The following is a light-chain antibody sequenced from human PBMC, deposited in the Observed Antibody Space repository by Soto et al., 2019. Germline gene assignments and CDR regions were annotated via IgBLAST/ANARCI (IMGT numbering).Light chain of an antibody. CDR2: DAS. Sequence: DIQMTQSPSSLSASVGDRVTITCQASQDISNYLNWYQQKPGKAPKLLIYDASNLETGVPSRFSGSGSGTDFTFTISSLQPEDFATYYCQQSYSTRWTFGQGTKVDIK. J-gene: IGKJ1*01. V-gene: IGKV1-33*01. CDR3: QQSYSTRWT. CDR1: QDISNY.